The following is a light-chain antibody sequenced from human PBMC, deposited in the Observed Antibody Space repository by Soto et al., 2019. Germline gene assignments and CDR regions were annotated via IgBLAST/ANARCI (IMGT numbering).Light chain of an antibody. J-gene: IGKJ3*01. V-gene: IGKV1-9*01. Sequence: DIQLTQSPSFLSASVGDRVTITCRASQGISSYLAWYQQKSGKAPKLLIYAASTLQSGVPSRFSGSGSGTEFTLTISSLQPEDFATYCCQQLNTYPFTFGPGNKVDIK. CDR1: QGISSY. CDR3: QQLNTYPFT. CDR2: AAS.